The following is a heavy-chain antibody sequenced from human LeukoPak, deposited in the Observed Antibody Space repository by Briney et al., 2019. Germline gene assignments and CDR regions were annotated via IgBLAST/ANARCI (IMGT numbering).Heavy chain of an antibody. J-gene: IGHJ4*02. Sequence: ASVKVSCKASGYTFTSYGISWVRQGPGQGLEWMGWISAYNGNTNYAQKLQGRVTMTTDTSTSTAYMELRSLRSDDTAVYYCARFSGWDIVVVPAADLFDYWGQGTLVTVSS. CDR3: ARFSGWDIVVVPAADLFDY. CDR1: GYTFTSYG. V-gene: IGHV1-18*04. D-gene: IGHD2-2*01. CDR2: ISAYNGNT.